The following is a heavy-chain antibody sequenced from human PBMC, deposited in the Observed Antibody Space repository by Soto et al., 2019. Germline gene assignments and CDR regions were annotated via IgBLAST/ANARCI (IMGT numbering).Heavy chain of an antibody. Sequence: ETLSLTCTVSGGSISSYYWSWIRQPPGKGLEWIGYIYYSGSTNYNPSLKSRVTISVDTSKNQFSLKLSSVTAADTAVYYCASSYNEYPPYYYMDVWGKGTTVTVSS. J-gene: IGHJ6*03. D-gene: IGHD5-18*01. CDR2: IYYSGST. CDR1: GGSISSYY. CDR3: ASSYNEYPPYYYMDV. V-gene: IGHV4-59*01.